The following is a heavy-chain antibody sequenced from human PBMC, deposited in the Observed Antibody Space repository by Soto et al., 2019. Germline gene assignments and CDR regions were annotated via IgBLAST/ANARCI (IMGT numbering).Heavy chain of an antibody. CDR2: MNPNSGNT. J-gene: IGHJ6*02. CDR3: ARERTGTTSMDV. CDR1: GYTFTSYD. D-gene: IGHD1-1*01. V-gene: IGHV1-8*01. Sequence: QVQLVQSGAEVKKPGASVKVSCKASGYTFTSYDINWVRQATGQGLEWMGWMNPNSGNTGYAQKFQGRVTMTRNTSRSTVYMELSSLRTEDTSVYYCARERTGTTSMDVWGQGTTVTVSS.